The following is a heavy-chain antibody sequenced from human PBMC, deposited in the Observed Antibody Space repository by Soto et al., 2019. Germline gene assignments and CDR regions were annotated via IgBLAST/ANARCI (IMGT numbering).Heavy chain of an antibody. CDR3: ARGPSRFSQY. V-gene: IGHV4-34*01. CDR1: GGAITNYY. Sequence: SETLSLTCTVSGGAITNYYWSWIRQPPGKGLEWIGDINHSGETNYNPSLKSRVTISVDTSKNQFSLKLTSVTAADTAVYYCARGPSRFSQYWGLGTLVTVSS. CDR2: INHSGET. J-gene: IGHJ1*01. D-gene: IGHD3-10*01.